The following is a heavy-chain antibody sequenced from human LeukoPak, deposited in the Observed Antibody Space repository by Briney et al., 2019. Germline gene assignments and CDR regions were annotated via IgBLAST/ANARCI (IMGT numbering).Heavy chain of an antibody. V-gene: IGHV4-4*07. Sequence: SSETLSLTCTVSGGSISSYYWSWIRQPAGKGLESIGHISTSGSTNYNPSLKSRVTMSVDTSKNQFSLKLSSVTAADTAVYYCARVRYSDSSVLTRKRSYYFDYWGQGTLVTVSS. CDR2: ISTSGST. D-gene: IGHD3-22*01. J-gene: IGHJ4*02. CDR1: GGSISSYY. CDR3: ARVRYSDSSVLTRKRSYYFDY.